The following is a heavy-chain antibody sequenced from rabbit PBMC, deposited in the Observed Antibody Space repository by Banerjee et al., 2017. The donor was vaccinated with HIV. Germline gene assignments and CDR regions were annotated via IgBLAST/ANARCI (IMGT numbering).Heavy chain of an antibody. CDR2: IWAGGSGDT. CDR1: GFSFSGSYY. CDR3: AREVLGGCNL. J-gene: IGHJ4*01. D-gene: IGHD3-1*01. V-gene: IGHV1S40*01. Sequence: QSLEESGGDLVKPGASLTLTCTASGFSFSGSYYMCWVRQAPGKGPEWIACIWAGGSGDTYYATWAKGRFTISKTSSTTVTLQMTSLTAADTATYFCAREVLGGCNLWGQGTSSPS.